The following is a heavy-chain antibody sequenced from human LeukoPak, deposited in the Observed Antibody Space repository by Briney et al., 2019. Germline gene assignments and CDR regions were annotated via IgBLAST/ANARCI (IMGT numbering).Heavy chain of an antibody. J-gene: IGHJ6*03. V-gene: IGHV3-23*01. CDR3: AREGDFWSGYPIDHYYYMDV. CDR1: GFTFSTYA. CDR2: ISGGGGLG. Sequence: GGSLRLSCAASGFTFSTYAMTWVRQAPGKGLEWVATISGGGGLGFYTESVKGRFTISRDDSKNTVHLQMDSLRADDTAIYYCAREGDFWSGYPIDHYYYMDVWGKGTTVTVTS. D-gene: IGHD3-3*01.